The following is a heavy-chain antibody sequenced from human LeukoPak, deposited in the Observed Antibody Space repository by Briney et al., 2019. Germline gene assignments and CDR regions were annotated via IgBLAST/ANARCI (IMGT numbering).Heavy chain of an antibody. CDR3: ARDPDYGDDTGS. J-gene: IGHJ4*02. Sequence: SETLSLTCTVSGGSISSGPYYWSWIRQPAGKGLEWIGRIYTSGSTNYNPSLKSRVTMSVDTSKNQFSLKLSSVTAADTAVYYCARDPDYGDDTGSWGQGTLVTVSS. CDR1: GGSISSGPYY. CDR2: IYTSGST. D-gene: IGHD4-17*01. V-gene: IGHV4-61*02.